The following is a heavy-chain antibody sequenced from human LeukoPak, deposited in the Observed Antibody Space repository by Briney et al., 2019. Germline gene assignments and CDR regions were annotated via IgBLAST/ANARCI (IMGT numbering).Heavy chain of an antibody. V-gene: IGHV5-51*01. CDR1: GYSFTSYW. D-gene: IGHD6-6*01. Sequence: GGAQQISCKGSGYSFTSYWIGWGRRMPGKGLEWMGIIYPGDSDTRYSPSFQGQVTISADKSISTAYLQWSSLQASDTAMYYCARRASSSSPIIDYWGQGTLVTVSS. CDR3: ARRASSSSPIIDY. CDR2: IYPGDSDT. J-gene: IGHJ4*02.